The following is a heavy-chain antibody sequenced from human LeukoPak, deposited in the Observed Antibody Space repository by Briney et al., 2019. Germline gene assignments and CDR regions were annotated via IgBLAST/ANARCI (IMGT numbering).Heavy chain of an antibody. V-gene: IGHV3-23*01. D-gene: IGHD1-26*01. Sequence: GGSLRLSCTASGFTFSSSAMSWVRQVPGKGLEWVSGISASGGSTYYADSVRGRFTISRDNSKNTLYLQMNSLRAEDTAVYYCARDVVGATYFDWGQGTLVTVSS. CDR1: GFTFSSSA. J-gene: IGHJ4*02. CDR2: ISASGGST. CDR3: ARDVVGATYFD.